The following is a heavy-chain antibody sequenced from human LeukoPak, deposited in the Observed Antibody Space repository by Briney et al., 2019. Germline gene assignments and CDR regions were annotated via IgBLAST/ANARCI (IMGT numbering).Heavy chain of an antibody. D-gene: IGHD3-10*01. V-gene: IGHV1-69*04. CDR2: IIPILGIA. CDR3: ARGGAPRGSGSYVRPLVNAFDI. Sequence: ASVKVSCKASGGTFSSYAISWVRQAPGQGLEWMGRIIPILGIANYAQKFQGRVTITADKSTSTAYMELSSLRSEDTAVYYCARGGAPRGSGSYVRPLVNAFDIWGQGTMVTVSS. J-gene: IGHJ3*02. CDR1: GGTFSSYA.